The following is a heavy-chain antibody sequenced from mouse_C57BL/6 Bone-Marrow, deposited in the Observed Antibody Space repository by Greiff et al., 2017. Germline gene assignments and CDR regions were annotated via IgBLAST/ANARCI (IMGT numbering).Heavy chain of an antibody. D-gene: IGHD1-1*01. J-gene: IGHJ3*01. Sequence: QVQLQQPGAELVRPGTSVTLSCTASGYTFTSYWMHWVKQRPGQGLEWIGVIDPSGSSTNYNPKFKGKATLTVDTSSSTAYMQLSSLTSEDSAVYYCARSHYYGSSPFAYWGQGTLVTVSA. CDR3: ARSHYYGSSPFAY. CDR2: IDPSGSST. CDR1: GYTFTSYW. V-gene: IGHV1-59*01.